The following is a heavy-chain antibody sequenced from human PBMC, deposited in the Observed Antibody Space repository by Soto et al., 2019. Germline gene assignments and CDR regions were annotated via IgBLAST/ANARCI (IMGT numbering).Heavy chain of an antibody. D-gene: IGHD2-2*01. CDR3: ARDGPTTDYYYYGMDV. J-gene: IGHJ6*02. CDR1: GYTFTSYY. CDR2: INPSGGST. Sequence: QVQLVQSGAEVKKPGASVKVSCKASGYTFTSYYMHWVRQAPGQGLEWMGIINPSGGSTSYAQKFQGRVTMTRDTSTSTVYMELSSLRSEDTAVYYCARDGPTTDYYYYGMDVRGQGTTVTVSS. V-gene: IGHV1-46*01.